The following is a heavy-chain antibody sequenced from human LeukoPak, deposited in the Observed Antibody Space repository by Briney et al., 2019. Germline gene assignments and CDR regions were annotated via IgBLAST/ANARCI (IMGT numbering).Heavy chain of an antibody. CDR3: ARQRYSGYEIDY. D-gene: IGHD5-12*01. CDR2: IYYSGST. V-gene: IGHV4-39*01. CDR1: GGSVSSTYY. Sequence: PSETLSLTCTVSGGSVSSTYYWGWIRQPPGKGLEWIGSIYYSGSTYHNPSLKSRVTISVDTSKNQFSLKLTSVTAADTAVYYCARQRYSGYEIDYWGQGTLVTVSS. J-gene: IGHJ4*02.